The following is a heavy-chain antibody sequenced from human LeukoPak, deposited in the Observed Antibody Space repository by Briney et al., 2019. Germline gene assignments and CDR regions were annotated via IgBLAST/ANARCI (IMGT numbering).Heavy chain of an antibody. CDR2: MNEDGSEK. CDR1: EFSFSNYW. Sequence: GGSLRVSCAAPEFSFSNYWMIWVRQASGKGLEWVANMNEDGSEKYYVGSVEGRFTISRDNAKNSLYLQMNNLRAEDTAVYYCATSTYSSSPSWGQGTLVTVSS. D-gene: IGHD6-6*01. CDR3: ATSTYSSSPS. V-gene: IGHV3-7*01. J-gene: IGHJ5*02.